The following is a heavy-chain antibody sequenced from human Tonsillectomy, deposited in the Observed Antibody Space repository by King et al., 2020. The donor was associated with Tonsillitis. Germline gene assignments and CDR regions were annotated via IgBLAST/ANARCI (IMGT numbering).Heavy chain of an antibody. J-gene: IGHJ4*02. CDR2: SSSSGSTI. V-gene: IGHV3-48*03. D-gene: IGHD6-13*01. CDR1: GFTCCSYE. Sequence: VQLVESGGGLVQPGGSLRLSCAASGFTCCSYEMNWVRQAPGKGLEWVSYSSSSGSTIYYADSLQGRFTISRDNAKNSLYLQMNSQRAEDTAVYYCARGSRTVAAAGLGVGYWGQGTLVTVSS. CDR3: ARGSRTVAAAGLGVGY.